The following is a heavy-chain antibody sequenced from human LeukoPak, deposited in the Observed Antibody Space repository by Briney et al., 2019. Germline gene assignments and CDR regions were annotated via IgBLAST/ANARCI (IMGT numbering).Heavy chain of an antibody. Sequence: GGSLRLSCAASGFTFSSYGMHWVRQAPGKGLEWVAVISYDGSNKYYADSVKGRFTISRDNSKNTLYLQMNSLRAEDTAVYYCAKMEIKLWDHNDYWGQGTLVTVSS. CDR3: AKMEIKLWDHNDY. J-gene: IGHJ4*02. CDR1: GFTFSSYG. D-gene: IGHD3-10*01. CDR2: ISYDGSNK. V-gene: IGHV3-30*18.